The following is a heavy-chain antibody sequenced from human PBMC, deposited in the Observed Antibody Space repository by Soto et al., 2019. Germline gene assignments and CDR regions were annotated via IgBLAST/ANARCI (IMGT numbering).Heavy chain of an antibody. D-gene: IGHD3-3*01. CDR3: AKGDYDFWSGYYMARPPCGFDY. Sequence: GGSLRLSCAASGFTFSSYAMSWVRQAPGKGLEWVSAISGSGGSTYYADSVKGRFTISRDNSKNTLYLQMNSLRAEDTAVYYCAKGDYDFWSGYYMARPPCGFDYWGQGTLVTVSS. J-gene: IGHJ4*02. V-gene: IGHV3-23*01. CDR1: GFTFSSYA. CDR2: ISGSGGST.